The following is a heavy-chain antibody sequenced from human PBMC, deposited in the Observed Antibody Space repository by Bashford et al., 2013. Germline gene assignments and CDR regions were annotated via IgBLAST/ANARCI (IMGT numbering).Heavy chain of an antibody. CDR2: ISGSSGST. J-gene: IGHJ4*01. CDR3: AKDGLGYYDSSGYYYYFDY. Sequence: VRQAPGKGLEWVSAISGSSGSTYYADSVKGRFTISRDNSMHTLYLQMNSLRAEDTAVYYCAKDGLGYYDSSGYYYYFDYWGRGTLVTVSS. V-gene: IGHV3-23*01. D-gene: IGHD3-22*01.